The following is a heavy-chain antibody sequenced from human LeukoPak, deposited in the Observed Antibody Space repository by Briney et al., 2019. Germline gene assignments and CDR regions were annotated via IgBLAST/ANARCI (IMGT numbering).Heavy chain of an antibody. CDR2: IGGSGAST. CDR1: GCTLRTYA. CDR3: AKSIGYCSDTSCYFFDN. D-gene: IGHD2-2*01. Sequence: PGGSLRVSCVASGCTLRTYAMSGVRQAPRKGLEWVSAIGGSGASTYYADSVRGRFTISRDNSKNTLSLQMNSLRAEDTAVYYCAKSIGYCSDTSCYFFDNWGQGTLVTVSS. V-gene: IGHV3-23*01. J-gene: IGHJ4*02.